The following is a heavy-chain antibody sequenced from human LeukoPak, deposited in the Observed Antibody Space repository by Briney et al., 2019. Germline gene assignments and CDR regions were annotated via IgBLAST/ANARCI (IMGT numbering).Heavy chain of an antibody. Sequence: SQTLSLTCTVSGGSIGSGSYYWSWIRQPAGEGLEWIGRIYTSGSTNYNPSLKSRVTISVDTSKNQFSLKLSSVTAADTAVYYCARDRRGSPDYWGQGTLVTVSS. V-gene: IGHV4-61*02. J-gene: IGHJ4*02. CDR1: GGSIGSGSYY. CDR3: ARDRRGSPDY. D-gene: IGHD1-26*01. CDR2: IYTSGST.